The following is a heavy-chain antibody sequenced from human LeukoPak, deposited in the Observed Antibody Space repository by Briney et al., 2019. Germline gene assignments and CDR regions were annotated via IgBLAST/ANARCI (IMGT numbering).Heavy chain of an antibody. CDR3: ARNPYVDTAMVRDRGGFYDY. CDR2: IGSSGSTI. J-gene: IGHJ4*02. D-gene: IGHD5-18*01. V-gene: IGHV3-48*03. Sequence: QPGGSLRLSCAASGFTFSDYEMNWVRQAPGKGLEWVSYIGSSGSTIYYADSVKSRFTISRDNAKNSLYLQMNSLRAEDTAVYYCARNPYVDTAMVRDRGGFYDYWGQGTLVTVSS. CDR1: GFTFSDYE.